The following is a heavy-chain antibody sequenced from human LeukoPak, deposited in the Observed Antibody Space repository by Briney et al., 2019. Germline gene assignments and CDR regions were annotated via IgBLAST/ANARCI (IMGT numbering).Heavy chain of an antibody. D-gene: IGHD6-19*01. J-gene: IGHJ4*02. V-gene: IGHV1-2*02. CDR2: INPNSGGT. Sequence: ASVKVSCKASGYTFTGYYMHWVRQAPGQGLEWMGWINPNSGGTNYAQKFQGRVTMTRDTSISTAYMELSRLRSDDTAVYYCARDLWGHGVAGTGCWGQGTLVTVSS. CDR3: ARDLWGHGVAGTGC. CDR1: GYTFTGYY.